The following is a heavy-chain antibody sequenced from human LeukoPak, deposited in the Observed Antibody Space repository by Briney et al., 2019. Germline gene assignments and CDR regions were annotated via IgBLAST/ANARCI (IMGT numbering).Heavy chain of an antibody. V-gene: IGHV3-64*01. J-gene: IGHJ4*02. CDR2: ISSNGGST. CDR3: ARDGY. Sequence: GGSLRLSCAASGFTFSSYAMHWVRQAPGKGLEYVPAISSNGGSTYYANSVKGRFTISRDNSKNTLYLQMGSLRAEDMAVYYCARDGYWGQGTLVTVSS. CDR1: GFTFSSYA.